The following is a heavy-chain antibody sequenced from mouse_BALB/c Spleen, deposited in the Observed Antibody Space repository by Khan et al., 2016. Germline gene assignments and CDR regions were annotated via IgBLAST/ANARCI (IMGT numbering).Heavy chain of an antibody. Sequence: EVELVESGGGLVQPGGSRKLSCAASGFTFSSFGMHWVRQAPEKGLEWVAYTSSGSSTIYYADTVKGRFTISRDNPKNTLFLQMTSPRSEESAKYYCARKEARNSCAKDYWGQGTTFTVSS. V-gene: IGHV5-17*02. CDR3: ARKEARNSCAKDY. CDR2: TSSGSSTI. J-gene: IGHJ4*01. CDR1: GFTFSSFG.